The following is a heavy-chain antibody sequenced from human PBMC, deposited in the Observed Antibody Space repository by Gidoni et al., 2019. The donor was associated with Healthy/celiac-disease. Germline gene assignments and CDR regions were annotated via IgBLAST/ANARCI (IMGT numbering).Heavy chain of an antibody. D-gene: IGHD1-7*01. CDR3: ATGVWGGTINY. V-gene: IGHV1-24*01. CDR1: GYTLTELS. J-gene: IGHJ4*02. CDR2: FDPEDGET. Sequence: QVQLVQFGAEGKKPGASVKVSCKGSGYTLTELSMHWVRQAPGKGLEWMGGFDPEDGETIYAQNFQGRVTITEDTSTDTAYMELSSLRSEDTAVYYCATGVWGGTINYLGQGTLVTVSS.